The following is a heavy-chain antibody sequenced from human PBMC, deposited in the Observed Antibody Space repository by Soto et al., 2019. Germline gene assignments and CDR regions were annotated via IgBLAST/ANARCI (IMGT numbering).Heavy chain of an antibody. CDR2: ISGSGGST. Sequence: PGGSLRLSCAASGFTFSSYAMSWVRQAPGKGLEWVSAISGSGGSTYYADSVKGRFTISRDNSKNTLYLQMNSLRAEDTAVYYCAKVTGYSSRSPSVWYFDLWGRGTLVTVSS. D-gene: IGHD6-13*01. J-gene: IGHJ2*01. CDR3: AKVTGYSSRSPSVWYFDL. V-gene: IGHV3-23*01. CDR1: GFTFSSYA.